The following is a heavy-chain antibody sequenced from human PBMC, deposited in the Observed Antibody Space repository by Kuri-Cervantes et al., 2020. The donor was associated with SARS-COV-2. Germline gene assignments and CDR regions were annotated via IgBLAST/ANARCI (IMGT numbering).Heavy chain of an antibody. Sequence: SETLSLTCAVFGTPFTGYQCAWCRKSLGEGLEWIGEINHRGVTNYISTIKSRGTISVDTSKNQFSLKLTSVTAADTAVYYCARGYIGLVPAPVLGLGLHYYYFHMDVWGQGTTVTVSS. CDR2: INHRGVT. CDR3: ARGYIGLVPAPVLGLGLHYYYFHMDV. D-gene: IGHD2-2*01. J-gene: IGHJ6*02. V-gene: IGHV4-34*01. CDR1: GTPFTGYQ.